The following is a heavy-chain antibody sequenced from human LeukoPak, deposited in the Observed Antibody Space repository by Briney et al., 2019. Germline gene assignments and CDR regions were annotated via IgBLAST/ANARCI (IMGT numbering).Heavy chain of an antibody. CDR3: ARGTYCTNGVCYDY. CDR1: GGSISSGGYY. V-gene: IGHV4-39*07. J-gene: IGHJ4*02. Sequence: SETLSLTCTVSGGSISSGGYYWSWIRQPPGKGLEWIGEINHSGSTNYNPSLKSRVTISVDTSKNQFSLKLSSVTAADTAVYYCARGTYCTNGVCYDYWGQGTLVTVSS. D-gene: IGHD2-8*01. CDR2: INHSGST.